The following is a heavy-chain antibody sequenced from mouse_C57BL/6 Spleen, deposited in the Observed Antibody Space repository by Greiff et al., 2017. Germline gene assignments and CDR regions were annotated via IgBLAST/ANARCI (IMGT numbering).Heavy chain of an antibody. D-gene: IGHD2-3*01. Sequence: VKLQESGPELVKPGASVKISCKASGSSFTSYYIHWVKQRPGQGLEWIGWIYPGSGNTKYNEKFKGKATLTADTSSSTAYMQLSSLTSEDSAVYYCATGDPIYDGYRDWGQVTTRTVSS. J-gene: IGHJ2*01. CDR1: GSSFTSYY. V-gene: IGHV1-66*01. CDR2: IYPGSGNT. CDR3: ATGDPIYDGYRD.